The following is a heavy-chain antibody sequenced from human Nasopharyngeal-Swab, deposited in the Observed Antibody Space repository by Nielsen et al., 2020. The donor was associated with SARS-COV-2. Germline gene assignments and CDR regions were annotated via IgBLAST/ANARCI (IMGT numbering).Heavy chain of an antibody. CDR1: GYSFANYW. J-gene: IGHJ4*02. CDR2: IYPDDSDT. CDR3: ARLGDLFEVY. Sequence: GESLKLSCQGSGYSFANYWLGWARPLPGKGLEWMGIIYPDDSDTTYTPSFQGQVTISTDKFISTAYLQWSSLKASDTAMYYCARLGDLFEVYWGQGTLVTVSS. D-gene: IGHD3-16*01. V-gene: IGHV5-51*01.